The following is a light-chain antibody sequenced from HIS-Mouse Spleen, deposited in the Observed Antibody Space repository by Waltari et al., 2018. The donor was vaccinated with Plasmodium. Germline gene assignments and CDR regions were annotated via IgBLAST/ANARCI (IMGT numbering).Light chain of an antibody. CDR1: NIGSKS. CDR3: QVWDSSSDHPV. CDR2: DDS. J-gene: IGLJ3*02. V-gene: IGLV3-21*02. Sequence: SYVLTQPPSVSVAPGQTARITCGGNNIGSKSVHWYQQKPGQAPVLVVYDDSGRPSGIPERFSGANAGNTATLTSSRVEAGDEADYYCQVWDSSSDHPVFGGGTKLTVL.